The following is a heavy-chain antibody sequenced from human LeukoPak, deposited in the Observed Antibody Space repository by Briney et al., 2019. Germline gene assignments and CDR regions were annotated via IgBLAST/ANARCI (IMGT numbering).Heavy chain of an antibody. CDR2: IYPGDSDT. V-gene: IGHV5-51*01. CDR3: ARQLFERGTLSSSDY. Sequence: GESLKISCKGSGYSFTSYWIGWVRQMPGKGLEWMGIIYPGDSDTRYSPSFQGQVTISADKSISTAYLQWSSLKASDTAMYYCARQLFERGTLSSSDYWGQGTLVTVSS. CDR1: GYSFTSYW. J-gene: IGHJ4*02. D-gene: IGHD1-1*01.